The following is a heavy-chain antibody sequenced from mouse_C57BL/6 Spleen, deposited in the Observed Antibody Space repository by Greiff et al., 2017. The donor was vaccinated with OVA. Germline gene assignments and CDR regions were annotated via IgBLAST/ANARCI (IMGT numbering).Heavy chain of an antibody. Sequence: VQLRQSGAELVRPGTSVKVSCKASGYAFTNYLIEWVKQRPGQGLEWIGVINPGSGGTNYNEKFKGKATLTADKSSSTAYMQLSSLTSEDSAVYFCARCYDGYYEDYWGQGTTLTVSS. CDR1: GYAFTNYL. D-gene: IGHD2-3*01. V-gene: IGHV1-54*01. J-gene: IGHJ2*01. CDR3: ARCYDGYYEDY. CDR2: INPGSGGT.